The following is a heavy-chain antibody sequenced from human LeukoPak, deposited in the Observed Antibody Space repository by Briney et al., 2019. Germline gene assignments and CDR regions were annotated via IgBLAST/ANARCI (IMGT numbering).Heavy chain of an antibody. Sequence: PSETLSLTCTVSGGSISSSSYYWGWIRQPPGKGLEWIGSIYYSGSTYYNPSLKSRVTISVDKSKNQFSLKLSSVTAADTAVYYCARIITMVRGRKYDAFDIWGQGTMVTVSS. D-gene: IGHD3-10*01. J-gene: IGHJ3*02. V-gene: IGHV4-39*07. CDR2: IYYSGST. CDR3: ARIITMVRGRKYDAFDI. CDR1: GGSISSSSYY.